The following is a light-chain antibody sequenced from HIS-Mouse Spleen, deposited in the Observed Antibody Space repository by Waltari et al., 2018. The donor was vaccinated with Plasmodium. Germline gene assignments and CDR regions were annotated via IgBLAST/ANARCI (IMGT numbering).Light chain of an antibody. J-gene: IGLJ2*01. V-gene: IGLV1-44*01. CDR2: SNN. Sequence: QSVLTQPPSASGTPGQRVTISCSGSISSIGSNTVNWYQQLPGTAPKLPIYSNNQRPSGLPDRFSGSKSGTSASLAISGLQSEDEADYYCAAWDDSLNGVVFAGGTKLTVL. CDR1: ISSIGSNT. CDR3: AAWDDSLNGVV.